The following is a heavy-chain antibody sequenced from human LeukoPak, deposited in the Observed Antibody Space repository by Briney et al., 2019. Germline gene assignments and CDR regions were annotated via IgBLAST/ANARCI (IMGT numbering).Heavy chain of an antibody. D-gene: IGHD6-19*01. CDR3: ARVYSSGWFDY. J-gene: IGHJ4*02. V-gene: IGHV4-34*01. CDR1: GGSFSGYY. Sequence: SETLSLTCAVSGGSFSGYYWSWIRQPPGKGLEWIGEINHSGSTNYNPSLKSRVTISVDTSKNQFSLKLSSVTAADTAVYYCARVYSSGWFDYWGQGTLVTVSS. CDR2: INHSGST.